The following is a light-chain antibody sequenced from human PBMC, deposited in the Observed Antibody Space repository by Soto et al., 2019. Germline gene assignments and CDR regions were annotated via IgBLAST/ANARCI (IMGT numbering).Light chain of an antibody. J-gene: IGKJ1*01. CDR1: QGISSY. Sequence: VILMTQSPSLLSASTGDRVTISFRMSQGISSYLSWYHQKPGKATKLLIYAASSLQSGVPSRFSGSGSGTEFTLTISSLQPDDVATYYCQQYNSYWAFGQGTKVDIK. CDR3: QQYNSYWA. V-gene: IGKV1D-8*03. CDR2: AAS.